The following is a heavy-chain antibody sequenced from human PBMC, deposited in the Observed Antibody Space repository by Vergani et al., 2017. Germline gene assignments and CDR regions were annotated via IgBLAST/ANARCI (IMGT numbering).Heavy chain of an antibody. J-gene: IGHJ4*02. V-gene: IGHV4-4*01. CDR3: ASNPRLGGDVVDS. D-gene: IGHD3-16*01. CDR1: GITFWKFG. Sequence: VDLVESGGGLAQPGGSLRLSCEASGITFWKFGMHWDRQAPGKGLQWIGEIHRSRSTNYNPSLRRRVTISLDKSKNQFSLKLTSVTAADTAVYFCASNPRLGGDVVDSWGQGTLVTVSS. CDR2: IHRSRST.